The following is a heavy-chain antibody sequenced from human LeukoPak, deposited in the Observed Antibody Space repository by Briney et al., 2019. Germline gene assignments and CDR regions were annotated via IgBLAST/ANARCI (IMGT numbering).Heavy chain of an antibody. CDR3: ARDVGGHFDY. J-gene: IGHJ4*02. CDR2: IYYSGST. V-gene: IGHV4-31*03. D-gene: IGHD3-16*01. CDR1: GGSISSDGYY. Sequence: SQTLSLTRTVSGGSISSDGYYWSWIRQHPGKGLEWIGYIYYSGSTFYNPSLKSRVTISVDTSKNQFSLKLSSVTAADTAVYYCARDVGGHFDYWGQGTLVTVSS.